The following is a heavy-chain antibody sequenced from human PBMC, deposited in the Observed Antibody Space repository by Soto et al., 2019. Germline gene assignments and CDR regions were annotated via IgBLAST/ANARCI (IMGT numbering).Heavy chain of an antibody. CDR2: IKPDNGNT. D-gene: IGHD5-12*01. CDR3: ATSYDSGXXP. CDR1: GYPFSKYG. Sequence: QLQLVQSGGEVKKPGASVRVSCEAYGYPFSKYGISWIRQAPGQGLEWMGWIKPDNGNTDYAQKFQGRVTMTTDTSSNTAYMELRSLRXXXTAVYYCATSYDSGXXPWGQGTXVSVSS. J-gene: IGHJ5*02. V-gene: IGHV1-18*04.